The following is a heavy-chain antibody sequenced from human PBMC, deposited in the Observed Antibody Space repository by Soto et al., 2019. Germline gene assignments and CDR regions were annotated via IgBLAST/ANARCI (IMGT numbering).Heavy chain of an antibody. V-gene: IGHV3-30-3*01. Sequence: QVQLVEAGGGVVQPGRSLRLSCAASGFTFSSYAMHWVRQAPGKGLEWVAVISYDGSNKYYADSVKGRFTISRDNSKNTLYLKMNSLRAEDTAVYYCARGYQLLSRYYYYGMDVWGQGTTVTVSS. D-gene: IGHD2-2*01. CDR3: ARGYQLLSRYYYYGMDV. CDR2: ISYDGSNK. CDR1: GFTFSSYA. J-gene: IGHJ6*02.